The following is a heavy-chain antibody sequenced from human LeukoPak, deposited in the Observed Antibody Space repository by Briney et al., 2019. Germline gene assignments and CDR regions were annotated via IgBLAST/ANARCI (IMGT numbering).Heavy chain of an antibody. CDR2: IKQDGSEK. D-gene: IGHD2-8*01. Sequence: GGSLRLSCADSGFTFSSYWMSWVRQAPGKGVEWVANIKQDGSEKNCVDSVRGRFTISRDNAKNSLYLQMNSLRAEDTAVYYCGRRRGMGSLDYWGQGTLVTVSS. CDR1: GFTFSSYW. CDR3: GRRRGMGSLDY. V-gene: IGHV3-7*03. J-gene: IGHJ4*02.